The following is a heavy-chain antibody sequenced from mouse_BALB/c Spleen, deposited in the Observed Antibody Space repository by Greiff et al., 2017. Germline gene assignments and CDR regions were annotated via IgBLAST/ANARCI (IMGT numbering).Heavy chain of an antibody. J-gene: IGHJ4*01. V-gene: IGHV1S29*02. D-gene: IGHD2-1*01. CDR3: ARGEGNYYYAMDY. Sequence: VQLQQSGPELVKPGASVKISCKASGYTFTDYNMHWVKQSHGKSLEWIGYIYPYNGGTGYNQKFKSKATLTVDNSSSTAYMELRSLTSEDSAVYYCARGEGNYYYAMDYWGQGTSVTVSS. CDR2: IYPYNGGT. CDR1: GYTFTDYN.